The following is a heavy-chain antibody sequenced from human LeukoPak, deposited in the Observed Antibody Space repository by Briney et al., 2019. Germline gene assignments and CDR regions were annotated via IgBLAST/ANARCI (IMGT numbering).Heavy chain of an antibody. J-gene: IGHJ3*02. V-gene: IGHV4-39*01. CDR3: ARPIGSSDAFDI. Sequence: SETLSLTCTVSGGSISSSSYYWGWIRQPPGKGLEWIGSIYYSGSTYYNPSLKSRVTIPVDTSKNQFSLKLSSVTAADTAVYYCARPIGSSDAFDIWGQGTMVTVSS. CDR2: IYYSGST. CDR1: GGSISSSSYY. D-gene: IGHD1-26*01.